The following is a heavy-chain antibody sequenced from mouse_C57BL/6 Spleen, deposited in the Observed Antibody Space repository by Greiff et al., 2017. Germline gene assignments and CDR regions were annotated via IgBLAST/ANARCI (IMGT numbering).Heavy chain of an antibody. V-gene: IGHV1-53*01. J-gene: IGHJ3*01. D-gene: IGHD2-4*01. CDR2: INPSNGGT. CDR3: ARDHYDYDGFAY. CDR1: GYTFTSYW. Sequence: QVQLQQSGTELVKPGASVKLSCKASGYTFTSYWMHWVKQRPGQGLEWIGNINPSNGGTNYNEKFKSKATLTVDKSSSTAYMQLSSLTSEDSAVYYCARDHYDYDGFAYWGQGTLVTVSA.